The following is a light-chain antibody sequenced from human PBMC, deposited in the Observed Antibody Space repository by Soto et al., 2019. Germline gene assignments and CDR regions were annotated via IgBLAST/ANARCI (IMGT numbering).Light chain of an antibody. Sequence: IVMTQSPDSLAVSLGERATINCKSSQSVLYSSNNKNYLAWYQQKPGQPPNLLIYWASTRESGVPDRFSGSGSGTDFTLTISSLQAEDAAVYYCQQYYSTPYTFGQGTKLEIK. CDR1: QSVLYSSNNKNY. J-gene: IGKJ2*01. CDR3: QQYYSTPYT. CDR2: WAS. V-gene: IGKV4-1*01.